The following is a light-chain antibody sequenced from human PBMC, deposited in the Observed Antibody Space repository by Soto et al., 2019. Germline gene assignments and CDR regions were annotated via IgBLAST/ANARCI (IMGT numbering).Light chain of an antibody. CDR3: QQHGSSPIT. Sequence: EIVLTQSPVTLSLSTGERATLSCRASQSVTNNYLAWHQQKPGQTPRLLIYGASSRATGIPDRFSGSGSGTDITLTISRLEPEDFAVYYCQQHGSSPITFGQGTRLEIK. CDR1: QSVTNNY. J-gene: IGKJ5*01. V-gene: IGKV3-20*01. CDR2: GAS.